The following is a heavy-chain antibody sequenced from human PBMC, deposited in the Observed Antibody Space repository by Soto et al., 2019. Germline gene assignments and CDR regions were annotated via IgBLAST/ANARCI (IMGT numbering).Heavy chain of an antibody. CDR2: ISGSGGST. CDR1: GFTFSSYS. V-gene: IGHV3-23*01. J-gene: IGHJ6*02. CDR3: AKAVGGGSYYYGMDV. D-gene: IGHD3-16*01. Sequence: GGSLRLSGAASGFTFSSYSISWVRQAPWKGLEWVSAISGSGGSTYYADSVKGRFTISRDNSKNTLYLQMNSLRAEDTAVYYCAKAVGGGSYYYGMDVWGQGTTVTVSS.